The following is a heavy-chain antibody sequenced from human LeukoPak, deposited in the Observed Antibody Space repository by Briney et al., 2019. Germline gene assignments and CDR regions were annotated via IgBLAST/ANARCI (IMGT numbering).Heavy chain of an antibody. CDR1: GYSFTSYW. Sequence: GESLKISCKGSGYSFTSYWIGWVRQMPGKGPEWMGIIYPGDSDTRYSPSFQGQVTISADKSINTAYLQWSSLKASDTAMYYCARGRAKPIYCSSTSCGFDWFDPWGQGTLVTVSS. CDR2: IYPGDSDT. J-gene: IGHJ5*02. V-gene: IGHV5-51*01. D-gene: IGHD2-2*01. CDR3: ARGRAKPIYCSSTSCGFDWFDP.